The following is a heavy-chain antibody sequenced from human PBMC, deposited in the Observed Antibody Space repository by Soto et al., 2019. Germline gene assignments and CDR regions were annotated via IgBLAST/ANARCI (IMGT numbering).Heavy chain of an antibody. J-gene: IGHJ4*02. CDR3: AWRESHVYFRYFDN. CDR2: TNGNLGTG. CDR1: GGTFSSYP. D-gene: IGHD3-16*01. Sequence: QVQLVQSGAEVKRPGSSVKVSCKASGGTFSSYPISWVRQAPGQGLEWMGGTNGNLGTGNYAQKFRGRLTITTDISTTTAYRELSSLTSKDTAVYYCAWRESHVYFRYFDNWGQGTLVTVSS. V-gene: IGHV1-69*06.